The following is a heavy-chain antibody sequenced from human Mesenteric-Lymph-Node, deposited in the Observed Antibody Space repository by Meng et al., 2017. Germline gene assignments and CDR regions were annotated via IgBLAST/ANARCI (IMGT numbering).Heavy chain of an antibody. CDR1: GGSISRSDW. V-gene: IGHV4-4*02. J-gene: IGHJ4*02. CDR3: ASSDYYRSDY. D-gene: IGHD3-22*01. Sequence: GQRQGAGPGMVRPSETLSLPCAVSGGSISRSDWWSWVRQPPGKGLEWIGETSHSGSTNYSPSLKSRVTISLDKSKNQLSLKLNSVTAADTAVYYCASSDYYRSDYWGQGTLVTVSS. CDR2: TSHSGST.